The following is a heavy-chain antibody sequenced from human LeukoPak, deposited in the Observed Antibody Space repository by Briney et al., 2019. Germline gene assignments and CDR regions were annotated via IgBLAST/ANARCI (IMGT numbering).Heavy chain of an antibody. CDR1: GYTFTSYG. D-gene: IGHD6-19*01. CDR3: AADVGIAVAGY. Sequence: ASVKVSCKASGYTFTSYGISWVRQAPGQGLEWMGWISAYNGNTNYAQKLQGRVTMTTDTSTSTAYMELSSLRSEDTAVYYCAADVGIAVAGYWGQGTLVTVSS. J-gene: IGHJ4*02. CDR2: ISAYNGNT. V-gene: IGHV1-18*01.